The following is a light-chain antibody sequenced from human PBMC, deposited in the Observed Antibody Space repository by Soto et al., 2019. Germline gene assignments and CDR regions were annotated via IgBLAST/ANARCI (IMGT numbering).Light chain of an antibody. Sequence: QSALTQPPSASGSPGQSVTISCTGTSSDVGGYNYVSWYQQHPGKAPKPMIYEVSKRPSGVPDRFSGSKSGNTASLTVSGLQAEDEADYYCSSYAGSNNVVFGGGTKVTVL. CDR3: SSYAGSNNVV. V-gene: IGLV2-8*01. CDR1: SSDVGGYNY. CDR2: EVS. J-gene: IGLJ2*01.